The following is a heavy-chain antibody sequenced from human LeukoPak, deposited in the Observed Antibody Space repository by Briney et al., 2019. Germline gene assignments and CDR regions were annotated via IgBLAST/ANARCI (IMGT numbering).Heavy chain of an antibody. Sequence: GGSLRLSCAASGFTFSSYGMSWVRQAPGKGLEWVSAISGSGGSTYYADSVKGRFTISRDNSKNTLYLQMNRLRAEDTAVYYCAKDKRYSVAYWGQGTLVTVSS. CDR2: ISGSGGST. D-gene: IGHD5-12*01. CDR3: AKDKRYSVAY. V-gene: IGHV3-23*01. J-gene: IGHJ4*02. CDR1: GFTFSSYG.